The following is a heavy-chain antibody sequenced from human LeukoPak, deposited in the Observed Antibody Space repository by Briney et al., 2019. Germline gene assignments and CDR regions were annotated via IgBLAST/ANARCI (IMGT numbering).Heavy chain of an antibody. J-gene: IGHJ4*02. Sequence: ASVKVSCKASGGTFSSYAISWVRQAPGQGLEWMGRIIPILGIANYAQKFQGRVTITADKSTSTAYMELSSLRSDDTAVYYCARGRSNLGDPAADYWGQGTLVTVSS. D-gene: IGHD6-13*01. V-gene: IGHV1-69*04. CDR3: ARGRSNLGDPAADY. CDR1: GGTFSSYA. CDR2: IIPILGIA.